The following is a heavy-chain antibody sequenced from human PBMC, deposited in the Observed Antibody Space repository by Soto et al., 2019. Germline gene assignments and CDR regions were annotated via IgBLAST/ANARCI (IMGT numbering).Heavy chain of an antibody. V-gene: IGHV1-2*02. D-gene: IGHD3-9*01. CDR2: INPNSGGT. Sequence: ASVKVSCKASGYTFTGYYMHWVRQAPGQGLEWMGWINPNSGGTNYAQKFQGRVTMTRDTSISTAYMELSRLRSDDTAVYYCAREFGQYYDILTGSYNGWLDPWGKGTPVTVSS. J-gene: IGHJ5*02. CDR3: AREFGQYYDILTGSYNGWLDP. CDR1: GYTFTGYY.